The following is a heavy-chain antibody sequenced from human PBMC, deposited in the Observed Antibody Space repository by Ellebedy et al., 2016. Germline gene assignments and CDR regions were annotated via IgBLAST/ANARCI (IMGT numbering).Heavy chain of an antibody. D-gene: IGHD1-26*01. CDR1: GGSISSYY. CDR2: IYYSGST. Sequence: SETLSLTCTVSGGSISSYYWSWIRQPPGKGLEWIGYIYYSGSTNYNPSLKSRVTISVDKSKNQFSLKLSSVTAADTAVYYCARVWRELLDYWGQGALVSVSS. V-gene: IGHV4-59*12. J-gene: IGHJ4*02. CDR3: ARVWRELLDY.